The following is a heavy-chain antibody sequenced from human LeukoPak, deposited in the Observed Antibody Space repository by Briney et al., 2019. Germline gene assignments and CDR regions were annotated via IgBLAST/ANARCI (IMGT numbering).Heavy chain of an antibody. CDR1: EFSPGSYA. J-gene: IGHJ6*03. CDR2: ITGRGDST. CDR3: AKGGGSYFRRVTYYYYYMDV. Sequence: GRTLRLSCAASEFSPGSYAMSWVRHAPREGLQWVSGITGRGDSTYYADSVNGRFTISRDNSKNTLYLQMISLRAEDTAVYYCAKGGGSYFRRVTYYYYYMDVWGKGATVTVSS. D-gene: IGHD1-26*01. V-gene: IGHV3-23*01.